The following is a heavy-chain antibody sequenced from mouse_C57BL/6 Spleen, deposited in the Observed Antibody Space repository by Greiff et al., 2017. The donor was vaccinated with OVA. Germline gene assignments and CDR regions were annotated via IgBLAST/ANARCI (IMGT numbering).Heavy chain of an antibody. D-gene: IGHD2-1*01. Sequence: QVQLQQPGAELVKPGASVKLSCKASGYTFTSYWMHWVKQRPGQGLEWIGMIHPNSGSTNYNEKFKSKATLTVDKSSSTAYMQLGSLTSEDSAVYYCARGGYGNYWYFDVWGTGTTVTVSS. CDR3: ARGGYGNYWYFDV. V-gene: IGHV1-64*01. CDR2: IHPNSGST. J-gene: IGHJ1*03. CDR1: GYTFTSYW.